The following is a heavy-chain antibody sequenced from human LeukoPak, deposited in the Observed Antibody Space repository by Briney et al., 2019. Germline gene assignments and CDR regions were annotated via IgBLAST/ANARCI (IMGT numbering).Heavy chain of an antibody. CDR3: TGPPD. V-gene: IGHV3-15*01. CDR1: GFTFSNAW. J-gene: IGHJ4*02. Sequence: PGGSLRLSCAASGFTFSNAWMSWVRQAPGKGLEWVGRIKGKTAGGTTDYVASVKGRFTISRDDSKNTLYLQMNSLSTEDTAVYYCTGPPDWGQGTLVTVSS. CDR2: IKGKTAGGTT.